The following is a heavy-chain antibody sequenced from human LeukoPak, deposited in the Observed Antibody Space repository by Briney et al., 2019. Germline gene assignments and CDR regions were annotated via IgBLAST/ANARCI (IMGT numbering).Heavy chain of an antibody. CDR1: GFTFSSYA. V-gene: IGHV3-23*01. Sequence: PGGSLRLSCAASGFTFSSYAMSWVRQAPGKGLGWVSGVSGSGGSTYYADSVRGRFTISRDNSKNTLYLQMNTLRAEDTAVYYCAKGGGDYLIYYGMDVWGQGTTVTVSS. J-gene: IGHJ6*02. CDR3: AKGGGDYLIYYGMDV. CDR2: VSGSGGST. D-gene: IGHD4-17*01.